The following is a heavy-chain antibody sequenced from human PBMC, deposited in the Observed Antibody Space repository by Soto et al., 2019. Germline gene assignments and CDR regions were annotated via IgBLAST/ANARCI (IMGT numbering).Heavy chain of an antibody. J-gene: IGHJ4*02. V-gene: IGHV3-33*01. CDR1: GFTFSSYG. CDR2: IWYDGSNK. Sequence: QVQLVESGGGVVQPGRSLRLSCAASGFTFSSYGMHWVRQAPGKGLEWVAVIWYDGSNKYYADSVKGRFTISRDNSKNTLYLQMNSLRAEDTAVYYCAREGSEYYFDYWGQGTLVTVSS. CDR3: AREGSEYYFDY. D-gene: IGHD3-10*01.